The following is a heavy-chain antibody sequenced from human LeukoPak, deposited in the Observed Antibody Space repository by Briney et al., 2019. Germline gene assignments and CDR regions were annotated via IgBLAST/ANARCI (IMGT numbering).Heavy chain of an antibody. Sequence: GGSLRLSCAASGFTFSSYEMNWVRQAPGKGLEWVANIKQDGSEKYYVDSVKGRFTISRDNAKNSLYLQMNSLRAEDTAVYYCASTNILLWFGDLSYYFDYWGQGTLVTVSS. D-gene: IGHD3-10*01. V-gene: IGHV3-7*01. J-gene: IGHJ4*02. CDR1: GFTFSSYE. CDR2: IKQDGSEK. CDR3: ASTNILLWFGDLSYYFDY.